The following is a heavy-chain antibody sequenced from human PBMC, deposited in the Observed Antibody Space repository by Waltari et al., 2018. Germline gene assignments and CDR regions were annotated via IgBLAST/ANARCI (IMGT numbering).Heavy chain of an antibody. CDR2: IYSGGST. CDR1: GFIVSSKY. V-gene: IGHV3-53*01. J-gene: IGHJ4*02. Sequence: EVQLVESGGGLIQPGGSLRLSCAASGFIVSSKYMSWVRQAPGKGLGWISVIYSGGSTYYADSVKGRFTISRYNSKNTVFLQMNSLRAEDTAVYYCAREVGDWSDALGHWGQGTLVTVSS. D-gene: IGHD1-1*01. CDR3: AREVGDWSDALGH.